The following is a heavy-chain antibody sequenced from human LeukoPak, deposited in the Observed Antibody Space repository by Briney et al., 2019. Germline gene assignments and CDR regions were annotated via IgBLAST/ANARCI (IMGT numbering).Heavy chain of an antibody. J-gene: IGHJ4*02. V-gene: IGHV3-7*01. CDR1: GGSISSYY. D-gene: IGHD6-25*01. Sequence: ETLSLTCTVSGGSISSYYWSWVRQAPGKGLEWVANMKQDGSEKYYVDSVKGRFTISRDDAKNSLYLQMNSLRVEDTAVYYCARENSGYWGQGILVTVSS. CDR3: ARENSGY. CDR2: MKQDGSEK.